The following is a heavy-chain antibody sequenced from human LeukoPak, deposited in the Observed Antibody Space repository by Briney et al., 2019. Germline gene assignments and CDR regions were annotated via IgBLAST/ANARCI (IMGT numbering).Heavy chain of an antibody. CDR3: ARDFPLVVGATTDYFDY. Sequence: ASVKVSCKASGYTFTSYGISWVRQAPGQGLEWMGWVSAYNGNTNYAQKLQGRVTMTTDTSTSTAYMELRSLRSDDTAVYYCARDFPLVVGATTDYFDYWGQGTLVTVSS. CDR2: VSAYNGNT. V-gene: IGHV1-18*01. CDR1: GYTFTSYG. J-gene: IGHJ4*02. D-gene: IGHD1-26*01.